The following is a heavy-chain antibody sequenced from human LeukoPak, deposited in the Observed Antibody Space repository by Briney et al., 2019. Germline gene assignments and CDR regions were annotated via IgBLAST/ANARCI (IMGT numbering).Heavy chain of an antibody. CDR3: ARVSEAGFNWFDP. V-gene: IGHV4-34*01. D-gene: IGHD6-13*01. CDR2: INHSGST. CDR1: GGSFSGYY. Sequence: PSETLSLTCAVYGGSFSGYYWSWIRQPPGKGLEWIGEINHSGSTNYNPSLKSRVTISVDTSKNQFSLKLSSVTAADTAVYYCARVSEAGFNWFDPWGQGTLVTVSS. J-gene: IGHJ5*02.